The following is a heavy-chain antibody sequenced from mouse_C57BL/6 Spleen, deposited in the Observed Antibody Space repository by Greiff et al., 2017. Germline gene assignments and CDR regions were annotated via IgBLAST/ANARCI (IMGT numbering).Heavy chain of an antibody. J-gene: IGHJ2*01. Sequence: QVQLQQSGPGLVQPSQSLSITCTVSGFSLTSYGVHWVRQSPGKGLEWLGVIWSGGSTDYNAAFISRLSISKDNSKSQVFFKMNSLQADDTAIYYCARNFAGLRGYFDYWGQGTTLTVSS. CDR1: GFSLTSYG. CDR3: ARNFAGLRGYFDY. CDR2: IWSGGST. V-gene: IGHV2-2*01. D-gene: IGHD2-4*01.